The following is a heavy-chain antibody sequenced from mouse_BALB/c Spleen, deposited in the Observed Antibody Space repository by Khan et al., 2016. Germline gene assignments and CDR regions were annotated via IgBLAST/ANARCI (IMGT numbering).Heavy chain of an antibody. J-gene: IGHJ2*01. CDR1: GLNIQDHD. V-gene: IGHV14-3*02. CDR2: IDPATGNT. CDR3: ASLDY. Sequence: VQLQEAGAELVKPGASVKVSCTASGLNIQDHDIPWVKQRPEQGLKWNARIDPATGNTKYDPTFQGEATITADTSSNTAHLQLSRVTSEYTDVYYCASLDYWGQGTILTVPS.